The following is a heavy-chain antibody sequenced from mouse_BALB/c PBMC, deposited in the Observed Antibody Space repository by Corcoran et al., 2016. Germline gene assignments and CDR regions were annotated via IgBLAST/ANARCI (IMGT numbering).Heavy chain of an antibody. D-gene: IGHD4-1*01. V-gene: IGHV4-1*02. J-gene: IGHJ2*01. CDR1: GFDFSGFW. CDR2: INPDSSRI. Sequence: EVKLLESGGGLVQPGGSLKISCTASGFDFSGFWMSWVRSAPGKGLEWIGEINPDSSRINYTPSLKEKFIISRDNAKNTLYLQMSKVRSEDTALYYCPRNWDVGFDYWGQGTTLTVSS. CDR3: PRNWDVGFDY.